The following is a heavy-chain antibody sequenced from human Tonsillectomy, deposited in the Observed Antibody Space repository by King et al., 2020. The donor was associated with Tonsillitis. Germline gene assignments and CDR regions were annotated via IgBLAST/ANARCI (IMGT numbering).Heavy chain of an antibody. CDR3: VRGVSFADPTYFYYYYFMDV. CDR1: GFIFSNFG. Sequence: VQLVESGGGVVQPGRSLRLSCAASGFIFSNFGMHWVRQAPGKGLEWVAVVWSDGSDKYYADSVKGRITISRDNSKNTLYLQMNSLRAEDTAVYYCVRGVSFADPTYFYYYYFMDVWGKGTTVTVS. D-gene: IGHD3-10*01. CDR2: VWSDGSDK. V-gene: IGHV3-33*01. J-gene: IGHJ6*03.